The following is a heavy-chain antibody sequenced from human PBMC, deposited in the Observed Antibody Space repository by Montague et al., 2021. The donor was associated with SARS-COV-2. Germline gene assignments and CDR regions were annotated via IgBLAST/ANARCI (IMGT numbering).Heavy chain of an antibody. Sequence: SEILSLTCSVSSGSIISSGYYWGWIRQPPGKELEWIGNIDYSGTTYYNPSLQSRGTISVDTSKNHLSLRLSSVTAADTAVYFCARGMIRGVTTPFDYWGQGSQVTVSS. CDR3: ARGMIRGVTTPFDY. D-gene: IGHD3-10*01. J-gene: IGHJ4*02. CDR2: IDYSGTT. V-gene: IGHV4-39*02. CDR1: SGSIISSGYY.